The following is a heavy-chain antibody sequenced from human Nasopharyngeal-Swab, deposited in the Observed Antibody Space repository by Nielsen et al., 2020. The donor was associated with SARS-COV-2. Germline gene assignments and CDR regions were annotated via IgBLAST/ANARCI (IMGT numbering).Heavy chain of an antibody. CDR1: GGSISSYY. CDR3: ARHLAVAGDFDY. J-gene: IGHJ4*02. D-gene: IGHD6-19*01. V-gene: IGHV4-59*01. Sequence: GSLRLSCTVSGGSISSYYWNWIRQPPGKGLEWIGYIYYNGSTNYNPSLKSRITISVDTSENQFSLKLSSVTAADTAVYYCARHLAVAGDFDYWGQGTLVTVSS. CDR2: IYYNGST.